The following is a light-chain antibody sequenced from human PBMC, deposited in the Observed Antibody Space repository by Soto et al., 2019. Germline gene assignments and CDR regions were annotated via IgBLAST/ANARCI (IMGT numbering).Light chain of an antibody. CDR1: QGISSA. CDR3: QQLHNYPLT. Sequence: DIQMTQSPSALSASVVDRFTSTFRASQGISSALAWYQQKPGIAPKLLIYTASTLQSGVPSRFSGSGSGTDFTLTISSLQPEDFATYYCQQLHNYPLTFGGGTKVDIK. V-gene: IGKV1-9*01. CDR2: TAS. J-gene: IGKJ4*01.